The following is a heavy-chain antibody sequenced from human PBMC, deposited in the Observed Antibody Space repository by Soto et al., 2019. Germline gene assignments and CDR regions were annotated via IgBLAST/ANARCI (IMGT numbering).Heavy chain of an antibody. D-gene: IGHD2-21*01. Sequence: SETLSLTCTVSGGSISSSSYYWSWARQPPGKGLDWIGYIYYTGSTYYNPSLKSRVSISIDTSKKQFSLKLASVTAADTAVYYCARWKQSQGYSPYNWFDPWGQGTLVTVSS. CDR2: IYYTGST. V-gene: IGHV4-30-4*01. CDR1: GGSISSSSYY. J-gene: IGHJ5*02. CDR3: ARWKQSQGYSPYNWFDP.